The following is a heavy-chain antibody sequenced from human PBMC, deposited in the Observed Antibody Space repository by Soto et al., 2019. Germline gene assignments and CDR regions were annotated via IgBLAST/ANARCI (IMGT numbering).Heavy chain of an antibody. V-gene: IGHV3-33*01. J-gene: IGHJ4*02. CDR1: GFTFSSYG. D-gene: IGHD6-19*01. CDR2: IWYDGSNK. CDR3: ASDSHVGSGWQLTADY. Sequence: GGSLRLSCAASGFTFSSYGMHWVRQAPGKGLEWVAVIWYDGSNKYYTESVKGRFTISRDNSKNTLYLQMNSLRAEDTAVYYCASDSHVGSGWQLTADYWGQGTQVTVSS.